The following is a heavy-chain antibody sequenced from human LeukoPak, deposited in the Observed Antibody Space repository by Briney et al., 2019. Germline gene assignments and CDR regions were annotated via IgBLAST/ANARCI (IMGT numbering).Heavy chain of an antibody. CDR3: ARKVAVAMDLDY. CDR1: GFTSKSYG. CDR2: ITGAGTST. J-gene: IGHJ4*02. Sequence: GRSLRLSCVASGFTSKSYGMTWVRQVPGKGLEWLSSITGAGTSTKYADSVNGRFTISRDNSKNTLSLQMTGLRAEATAVYYCARKVAVAMDLDYWGQGNLVTVSS. D-gene: IGHD5-18*01. V-gene: IGHV3-23*01.